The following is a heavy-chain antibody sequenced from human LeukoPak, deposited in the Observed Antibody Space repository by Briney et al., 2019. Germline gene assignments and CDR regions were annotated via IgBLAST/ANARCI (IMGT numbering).Heavy chain of an antibody. Sequence: GGSLRLSCAASGFIFSTHGMHWVRQAPGKGLDWVALIWYDGSNENYADSVKGRFTISRDNSKKTLYLQMNNLRAEDTAVYHCARGVLTGGYYFDLWGQGTLVTVSS. V-gene: IGHV3-33*01. D-gene: IGHD3-9*01. J-gene: IGHJ4*02. CDR3: ARGVLTGGYYFDL. CDR1: GFIFSTHG. CDR2: IWYDGSNE.